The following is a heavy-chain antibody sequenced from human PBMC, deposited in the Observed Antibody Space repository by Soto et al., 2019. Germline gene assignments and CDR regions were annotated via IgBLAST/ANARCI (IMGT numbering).Heavy chain of an antibody. D-gene: IGHD3-22*01. CDR3: ARGDYHDISGPFSDAFDI. Sequence: PGGSLRLSCAASGFTFSSYWRSWVRQAPGKGLEWVANIKPDGSEKWYVDSVKGRFTISRDNAKNSLYLQMNSLRAEDTAVYYCARGDYHDISGPFSDAFDIWGQGTMVTVSS. J-gene: IGHJ3*02. V-gene: IGHV3-7*04. CDR1: GFTFSSYW. CDR2: IKPDGSEK.